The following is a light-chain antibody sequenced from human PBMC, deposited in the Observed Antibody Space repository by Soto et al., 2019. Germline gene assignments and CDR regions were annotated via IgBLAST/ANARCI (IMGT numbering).Light chain of an antibody. CDR1: PNNENY. V-gene: IGKV4-1*01. CDR3: QHYYNSWT. CDR2: WAS. Sequence: DIVMTQSPDSLAVSLGERATINCKSSPNNENYLAWYQQKAGQPPKLLIDWASTRASGVPDRFSGSGSGTDFTLTISSLQAEDVAVYDCQHYYNSWTFGQGTQVEIK. J-gene: IGKJ1*01.